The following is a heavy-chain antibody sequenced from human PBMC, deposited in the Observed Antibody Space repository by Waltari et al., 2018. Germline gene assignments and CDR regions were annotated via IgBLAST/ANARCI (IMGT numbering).Heavy chain of an antibody. D-gene: IGHD1-26*01. CDR3: ARDQRRVGATPWFDP. CDR1: GGPFSSYA. J-gene: IGHJ5*02. Sequence: QVQLVQSGAEVKKPGSSVKVSCKASGGPFSSYAISWVRPAPGQGLEWMGGIIPIFGTANYAQKFQGRVTITADESTSTAYMELSSLRSEDTAVYYCARDQRRVGATPWFDPWGQGTLVTVSS. V-gene: IGHV1-69*12. CDR2: IIPIFGTA.